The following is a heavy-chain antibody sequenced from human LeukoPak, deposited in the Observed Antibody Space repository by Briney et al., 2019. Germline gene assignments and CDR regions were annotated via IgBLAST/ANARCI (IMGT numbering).Heavy chain of an antibody. CDR2: IDTSGIT. CDR1: GGSMITNY. CDR3: ARHSLGYDFWSGYLAPFDY. J-gene: IGHJ4*02. V-gene: IGHV4-4*07. D-gene: IGHD3-3*01. Sequence: SETLSLSCTVSGGSMITNYCNWIRQPAGKGLEWIGRIDTSGITDYNPSLKSRVTMSVNTSKNEFSLKLSSVTAAHTAMYYCARHSLGYDFWSGYLAPFDYWGQGTLVTVSS.